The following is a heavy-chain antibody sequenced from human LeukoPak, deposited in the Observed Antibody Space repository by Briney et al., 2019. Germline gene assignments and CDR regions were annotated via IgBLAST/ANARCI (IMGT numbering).Heavy chain of an antibody. Sequence: SVKVCCKASGGTFSSYAISWVRQAPGQGLEWMGGIIPIFGTANYAQKFQGRVTITADESTSTAYMELSSLRSEDTAVYYCASSDPTEQWLVRWGQGTLVTVSS. CDR3: ASSDPTEQWLVR. D-gene: IGHD6-19*01. J-gene: IGHJ4*02. V-gene: IGHV1-69*13. CDR1: GGTFSSYA. CDR2: IIPIFGTA.